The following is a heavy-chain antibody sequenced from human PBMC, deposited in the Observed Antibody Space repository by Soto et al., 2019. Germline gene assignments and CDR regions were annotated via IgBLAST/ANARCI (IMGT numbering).Heavy chain of an antibody. CDR1: GGSISSYY. CDR2: IYYSGST. V-gene: IGHV4-59*08. D-gene: IGHD6-13*01. J-gene: IGHJ4*02. Sequence: QVQLQESGPGLVKPSETLSLTCTVSGGSISSYYWSWIRQPPGKGLEWIGYIYYSGSTNYNPSLXGXXXITXDTSKNQFSLKLSSVTAADTAVYYCARRYSSSFDYWGQGTLVTVSS. CDR3: ARRYSSSFDY.